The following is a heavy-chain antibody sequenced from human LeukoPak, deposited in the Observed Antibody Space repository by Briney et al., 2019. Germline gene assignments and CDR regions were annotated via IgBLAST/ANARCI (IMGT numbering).Heavy chain of an antibody. CDR3: ARRSSTASRYFDF. Sequence: GESLKISCKGSGYNFTSYWIVWVRQMPGKGLEWMGIIYPGDSDTRYSPSFQGQATISADKSISAAYLQWSSLTASDTAMYYCARRSSTASRYFDFWGRGTLVTVSS. D-gene: IGHD2/OR15-2a*01. V-gene: IGHV5-51*01. CDR2: IYPGDSDT. CDR1: GYNFTSYW. J-gene: IGHJ4*02.